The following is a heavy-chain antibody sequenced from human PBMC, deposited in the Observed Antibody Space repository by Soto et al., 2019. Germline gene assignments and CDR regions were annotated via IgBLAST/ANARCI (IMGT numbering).Heavy chain of an antibody. CDR3: ARSSGGNFGIIIEGTNGFAP. CDR1: RDTFTSYD. Sequence: ASVKVSCKAPRDTFTSYDINWVRQAPGQGLEWMVVINPHGGSTAYAQKFKGRVTLTRDTSASTVYMEVSSLTSEDTAMYYCARSSGGNFGIIIEGTNGFAPWGQGTLVTVSS. CDR2: INPHGGST. J-gene: IGHJ5*02. D-gene: IGHD1-26*01. V-gene: IGHV1-46*01.